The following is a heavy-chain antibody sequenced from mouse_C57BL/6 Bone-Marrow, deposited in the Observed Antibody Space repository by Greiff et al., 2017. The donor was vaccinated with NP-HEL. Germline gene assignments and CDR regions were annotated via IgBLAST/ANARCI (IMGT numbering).Heavy chain of an antibody. J-gene: IGHJ2*01. CDR1: GYSFTGYY. D-gene: IGHD4-1*01. CDR2: INPSTGGT. CDR3: ASQLTGTSWFAY. V-gene: IGHV1-42*01. Sequence: VQLQQSGPELVKPGASVKISCKASGYSFTGYYMNWVKQSPEKSLEWIGEINPSTGGTTYNQKFKAKATLTVDKSSSTAYMQLKSLTSEDSAVYYCASQLTGTSWFAYWGQGTTLTVSS.